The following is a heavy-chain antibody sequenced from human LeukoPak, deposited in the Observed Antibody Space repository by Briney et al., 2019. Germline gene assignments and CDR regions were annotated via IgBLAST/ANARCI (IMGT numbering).Heavy chain of an antibody. CDR3: ARDVRRFRDWNYSATGY. J-gene: IGHJ4*02. CDR2: ISYDGSNK. Sequence: GGSLRLSCAASGFTFSSYAMHWVRQAPGKGLEWVAVISYDGSNKYYADSVKGRFTISRDNSKNTLYLQMNSLRAEDTAVYYCARDVRRFRDWNYSATGYWGQGTLVTVSS. D-gene: IGHD1-7*01. CDR1: GFTFSSYA. V-gene: IGHV3-30*04.